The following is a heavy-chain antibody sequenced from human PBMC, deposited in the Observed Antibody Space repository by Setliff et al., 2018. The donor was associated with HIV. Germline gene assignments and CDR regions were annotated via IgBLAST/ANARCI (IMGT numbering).Heavy chain of an antibody. CDR3: ARSPTSNYLYYFDF. D-gene: IGHD4-4*01. J-gene: IGHJ4*02. Sequence: KTSETLSLTCTVSGGSISSSSYYWGWIRQPPGKGLEWIGTIYHSGSTYYNPSLKSRVTISVDTSKNQFSLKVSSVTAADTAVYYCARSPTSNYLYYFDFWGQGTLVTVSS. CDR1: GGSISSSSYY. V-gene: IGHV4-39*07. CDR2: IYHSGST.